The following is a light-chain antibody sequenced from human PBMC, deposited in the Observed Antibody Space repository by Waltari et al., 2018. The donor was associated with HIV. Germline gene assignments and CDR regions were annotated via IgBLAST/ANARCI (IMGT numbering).Light chain of an antibody. V-gene: IGLV3-1*01. Sequence: SYELTQPPSVSVSPGQTASITCSGDNLGHKYVSWYQQTPGQSPVVVIYQDTKRPSGIPERFSGSNSGNTATLTISGTQAMDEADYYCQAWDSSTAVFGGGTKLTVL. CDR3: QAWDSSTAV. J-gene: IGLJ2*01. CDR1: NLGHKY. CDR2: QDT.